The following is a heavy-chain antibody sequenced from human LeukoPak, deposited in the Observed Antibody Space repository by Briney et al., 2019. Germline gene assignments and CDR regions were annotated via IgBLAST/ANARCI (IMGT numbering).Heavy chain of an antibody. Sequence: GGSLRLSCAASGFTFSSYSMNWVRQAPGKGLEWVSSISSSSSYIYYADSVKGRFTISRDNAKNSLYLQMNSLRAEDTAVYYCARDRCSSTSCYTVDYYGMDVWGQGTRVTVSS. D-gene: IGHD2-2*02. CDR1: GFTFSSYS. V-gene: IGHV3-21*01. CDR2: ISSSSSYI. J-gene: IGHJ6*02. CDR3: ARDRCSSTSCYTVDYYGMDV.